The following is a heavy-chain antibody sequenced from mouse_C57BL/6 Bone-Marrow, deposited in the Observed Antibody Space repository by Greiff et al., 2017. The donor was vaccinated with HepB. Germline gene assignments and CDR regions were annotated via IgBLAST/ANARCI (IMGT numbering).Heavy chain of an antibody. Sequence: EVKVEESGGGLVRPGGSMKLSCAASGFTFSDAWMDWVRQSPEKGLEWVAEIRNKANNHATYYAESVKGRFTISRDDSKSSVYLQMNSLRAEDTGIYYCTNYYGSSYGFAYWGQGTLVTVSA. CDR3: TNYYGSSYGFAY. J-gene: IGHJ3*01. D-gene: IGHD1-1*01. CDR1: GFTFSDAW. V-gene: IGHV6-6*01. CDR2: IRNKANNHAT.